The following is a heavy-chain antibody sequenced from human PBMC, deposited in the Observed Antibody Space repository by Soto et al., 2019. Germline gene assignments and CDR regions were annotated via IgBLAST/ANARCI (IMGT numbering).Heavy chain of an antibody. J-gene: IGHJ4*02. CDR1: GYTFTSYD. CDR2: MNPNSGNT. D-gene: IGHD3-22*01. V-gene: IGHV1-8*01. CDR3: ARAHYYDSSGYYPTFDY. Sequence: QVQLVQSGAEVKKPGASVKVSCKASGYTFTSYDINWVRQATGQGLEWMGWMNPNSGNTGYAQKFQGRVTITRNTSINTAYMELSSLRSEDTAVYYCARAHYYDSSGYYPTFDYWGQGTLVTVSS.